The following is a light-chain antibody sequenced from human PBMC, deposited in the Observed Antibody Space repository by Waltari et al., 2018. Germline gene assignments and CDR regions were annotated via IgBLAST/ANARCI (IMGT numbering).Light chain of an antibody. V-gene: IGLV2-14*03. Sequence: QSALTQPASVSGSPGQSITISCTGANSDVGGYNYVSWYQQYPGKAPKLIIYDVTQRPSGFSNRFSGSKSGNTASLTISGLQTEDEAYYHCGSYTARSTYVFGTGTKVTVL. CDR3: GSYTARSTYV. CDR1: NSDVGGYNY. CDR2: DVT. J-gene: IGLJ1*01.